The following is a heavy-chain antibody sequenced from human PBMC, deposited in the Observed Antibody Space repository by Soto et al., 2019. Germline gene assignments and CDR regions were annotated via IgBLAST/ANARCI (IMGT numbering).Heavy chain of an antibody. J-gene: IGHJ4*02. V-gene: IGHV3-23*01. D-gene: IGHD2-2*01. Sequence: GGSLRLSCAASGFTFSSYATSWVRQAPGKGLDWVSAISGSGGSTYYADSVKGRFTISRDNSKNTLYLQMNSLRAEDTAVYYCAKDLGTVVVPAAMGTNFDYWGQGTLVTVSS. CDR3: AKDLGTVVVPAAMGTNFDY. CDR1: GFTFSSYA. CDR2: ISGSGGST.